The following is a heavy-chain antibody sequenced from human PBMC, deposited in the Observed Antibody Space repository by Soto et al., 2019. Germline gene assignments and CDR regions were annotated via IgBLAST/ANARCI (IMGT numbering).Heavy chain of an antibody. CDR2: IYYSGST. V-gene: IGHV4-59*01. CDR3: ARFGIHGDAYFHY. Sequence: SETLSLACTVSGGSISSYYWSWIRQPPGKGLEWIGYIYYSGSTNYNPSLKSRVTISVDTSKNQFSLKLSSVTAADTAVYYCARFGIHGDAYFHYWGQGTLVSGSS. J-gene: IGHJ4*02. CDR1: GGSISSYY. D-gene: IGHD4-17*01.